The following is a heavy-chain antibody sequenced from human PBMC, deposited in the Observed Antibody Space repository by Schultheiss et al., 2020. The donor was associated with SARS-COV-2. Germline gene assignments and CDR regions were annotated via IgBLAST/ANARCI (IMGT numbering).Heavy chain of an antibody. CDR2: IYYSGST. CDR1: GGSISSGGYY. V-gene: IGHV4-61*08. J-gene: IGHJ4*02. CDR3: ARVGCSSTSCYQNDY. D-gene: IGHD2-2*01. Sequence: SETLSLTCTVSGGSISSGGYYWSWIRQHPGKGLEWIGYIYYSGSTNYNPSLKSRVTISVDTSKNQFSLKLSSVTAADTAVYYCARVGCSSTSCYQNDYWGQGTLVTVSS.